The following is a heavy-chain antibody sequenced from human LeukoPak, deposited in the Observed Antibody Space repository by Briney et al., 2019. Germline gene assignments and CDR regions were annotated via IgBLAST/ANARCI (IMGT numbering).Heavy chain of an antibody. J-gene: IGHJ4*02. V-gene: IGHV4-59*01. CDR3: ARGGWSLFYFDH. CDR1: GGSISGAF. D-gene: IGHD2-15*01. CDR2: IHSSGST. Sequence: SETLSLTCTVSGGSISGAFWSWIRQPPGKGLEWIGYIHSSGSTHYNPSFESRLTISVNSSKNQFSLELSSVTAADTAVYYCARGGWSLFYFDHWGQGALVTVSS.